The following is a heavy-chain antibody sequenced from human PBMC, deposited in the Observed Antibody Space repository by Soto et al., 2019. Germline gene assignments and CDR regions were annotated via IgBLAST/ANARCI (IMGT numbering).Heavy chain of an antibody. CDR2: IIPIFGTA. V-gene: IGHV1-69*13. CDR1: GGTFSSYS. CDR3: ARGWDSSSPYYFDY. Sequence: SVKVSCKASGGTFSSYSINWVRQAPGQGLEWKGGIIPIFGTANYAQKYQGRVTITADESTGTAYMELSSLRSEDMVVYYCARGWDSSSPYYFDYWGQGTLVTVSA. J-gene: IGHJ4*02. D-gene: IGHD6-6*01.